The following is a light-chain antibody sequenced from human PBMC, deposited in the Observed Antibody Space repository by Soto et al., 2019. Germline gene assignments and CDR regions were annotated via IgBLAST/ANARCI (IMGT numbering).Light chain of an antibody. J-gene: IGKJ1*01. V-gene: IGKV3-15*01. CDR2: GAS. CDR1: ESVSSN. Sequence: EIVRTQSPATLSVSPGERATLSCRASESVSSNLAWYQQKPGQAPRLLIYGASTRATSIPASFSGSGSGTEFTLTISSLQSEDFAVYYCQQYNNWPWTFGQGTKVDIK. CDR3: QQYNNWPWT.